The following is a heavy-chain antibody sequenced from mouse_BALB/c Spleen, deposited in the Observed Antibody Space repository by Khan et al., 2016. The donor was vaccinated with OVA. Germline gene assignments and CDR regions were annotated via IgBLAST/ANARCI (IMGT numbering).Heavy chain of an antibody. CDR2: ISSSGST. Sequence: VQLQQSGPGLVKPSQSLSLTCTVTGYSTTSDYAWNWIRQFPGNKLEWMGYISSSGSTNYNPALKSRIPIPRDTSKNQFFLQLNSVTTEDTATNYCARDGSRYNYAMDYWGQGTSVTVSS. D-gene: IGHD2-3*01. J-gene: IGHJ4*01. V-gene: IGHV3-2*02. CDR3: ARDGSRYNYAMDY. CDR1: GYSTTSDYA.